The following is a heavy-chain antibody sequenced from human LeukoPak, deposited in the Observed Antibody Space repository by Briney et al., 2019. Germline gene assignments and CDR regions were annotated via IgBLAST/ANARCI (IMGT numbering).Heavy chain of an antibody. CDR2: INHSGST. CDR3: ARGSDYGGIH. Sequence: PSETLSLTCAVYGVSFSGYYWSWIRQPPGKGLEWIGEINHSGSTNYNPSLKSRVTIPVDTSKNQFSLKLSSVTAADTAVYYCARGSDYGGIHWGQGTLVTVSS. V-gene: IGHV4-34*01. CDR1: GVSFSGYY. D-gene: IGHD4-23*01. J-gene: IGHJ4*02.